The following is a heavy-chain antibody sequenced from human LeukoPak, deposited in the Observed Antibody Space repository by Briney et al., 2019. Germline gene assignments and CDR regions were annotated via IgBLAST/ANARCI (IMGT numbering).Heavy chain of an antibody. Sequence: SETLSLTCTVSGGSIRSSYYYWGWIRQPPGKGLEWIGEINHSGSTNYNPSLKSRVTISVDTSKNQFSLKLSSVTAADTAVYYCARGRRVVVAANYYYYGMDVWGQGTTVTVSS. D-gene: IGHD2-15*01. J-gene: IGHJ6*02. V-gene: IGHV4-39*07. CDR1: GGSIRSSYYY. CDR3: ARGRRVVVAANYYYYGMDV. CDR2: INHSGST.